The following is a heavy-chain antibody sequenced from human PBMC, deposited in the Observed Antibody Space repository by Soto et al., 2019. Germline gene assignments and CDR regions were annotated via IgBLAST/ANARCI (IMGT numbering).Heavy chain of an antibody. V-gene: IGHV3-30*03. J-gene: IGHJ4*02. Sequence: GGSLRLSCAASGFTFSDYAMHWVRQAPGKGLEWVAVVSHDGRNTHYADSVKGRFTISRDSSKNTLYLQMNSLRVEDTAVYYCAREWATPNSGPYHFDYWGQGTLVTVSS. CDR3: AREWATPNSGPYHFDY. D-gene: IGHD2-21*01. CDR2: VSHDGRNT. CDR1: GFTFSDYA.